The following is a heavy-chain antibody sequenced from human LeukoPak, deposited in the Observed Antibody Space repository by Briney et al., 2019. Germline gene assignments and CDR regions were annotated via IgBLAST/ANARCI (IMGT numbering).Heavy chain of an antibody. CDR1: GGSISSGGYH. CDR3: ARLRPESYYYYGMDV. Sequence: TSETLSLTCTVSGGSISSGGYHWSWIRQPAGKGLEWSGYISHLGGTYYNPSLKSRVTISVDRSKNQFSLKMTSVTAADTAVYYCARLRPESYYYYGMDVWGQGTTVTVSS. J-gene: IGHJ6*02. V-gene: IGHV4-30-2*01. CDR2: ISHLGGT.